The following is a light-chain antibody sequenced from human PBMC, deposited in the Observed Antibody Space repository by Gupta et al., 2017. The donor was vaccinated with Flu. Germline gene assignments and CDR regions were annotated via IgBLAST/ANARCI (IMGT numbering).Light chain of an antibody. CDR1: SSDVGSYNL. J-gene: IGLJ1*01. V-gene: IGLV2-23*03. Sequence: QSALTQPASVSGSPGQSITISCTGTSSDVGSYNLVSWYQQHPGKAPKPMIYEGSKRPSGVSNRFSGSKSGNTASPTIAGLQAEDEADYYCCSYAGSSTFVYVFGTGTRVTVL. CDR3: CSYAGSSTFVYV. CDR2: EGS.